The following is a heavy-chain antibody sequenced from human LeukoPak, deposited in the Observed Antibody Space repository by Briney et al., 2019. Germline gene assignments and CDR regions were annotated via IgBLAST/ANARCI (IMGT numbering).Heavy chain of an antibody. CDR3: ARLSTGVPGNDY. Sequence: GGSLRLSCAASGFTFCSYWMSWVRQAPGKGLEWVANIKQDGSEKYYVDAVKGRFTISRDNAKNSLFLQMNSLTAEDTAVYYCARLSTGVPGNDYWGQGTLVTVSS. CDR2: IKQDGSEK. CDR1: GFTFCSYW. D-gene: IGHD6-19*01. V-gene: IGHV3-7*01. J-gene: IGHJ4*02.